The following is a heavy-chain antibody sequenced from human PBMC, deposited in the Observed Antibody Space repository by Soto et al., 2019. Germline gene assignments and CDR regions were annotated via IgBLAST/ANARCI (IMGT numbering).Heavy chain of an antibody. Sequence: GGSLRLSCAASGFTFSSYGMHWVRQAPGKGLEWVAVIWYDGSNKYYADSVKGRFTISRDNSKNTLYLQMNSLRAEDTAVYYCARDPLLHEYYYGMDVWGQGTTVTVSS. CDR1: GFTFSSYG. J-gene: IGHJ6*02. CDR2: IWYDGSNK. V-gene: IGHV3-33*01. CDR3: ARDPLLHEYYYGMDV. D-gene: IGHD2-15*01.